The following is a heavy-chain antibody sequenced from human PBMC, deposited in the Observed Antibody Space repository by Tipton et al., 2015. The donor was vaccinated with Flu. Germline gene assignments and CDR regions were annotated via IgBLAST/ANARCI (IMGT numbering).Heavy chain of an antibody. CDR1: GGSISSYY. V-gene: IGHV4-59*08. CDR2: IYYSGST. J-gene: IGHJ5*02. Sequence: TLSLTCTVSGGSISSYYWSWIRQPPGKGLEWIGYIYYSGSTNYNPSLKSRVTISVDTSKNQFSLKLSSVTAADTAVYYCARQTRPSVWFDPWGQGTLVTVSS. D-gene: IGHD6-6*01. CDR3: ARQTRPSVWFDP.